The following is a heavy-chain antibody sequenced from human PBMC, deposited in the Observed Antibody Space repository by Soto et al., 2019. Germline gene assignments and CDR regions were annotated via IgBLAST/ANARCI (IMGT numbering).Heavy chain of an antibody. CDR3: ARGSYLDY. CDR2: ISGSDGKT. D-gene: IGHD3-16*01. CDR1: GFSFGSYA. J-gene: IGHJ4*02. V-gene: IGHV3-23*01. Sequence: DVQLWESGGGLIQPGGSLRLSCAASGFSFGSYALSWVRQALGKGLEWVSTISGSDGKTFYADSVKGRFSISRDTSQRTLYMQMNSLRADDTAMYYCARGSYLDYWGQGTRVTVSS.